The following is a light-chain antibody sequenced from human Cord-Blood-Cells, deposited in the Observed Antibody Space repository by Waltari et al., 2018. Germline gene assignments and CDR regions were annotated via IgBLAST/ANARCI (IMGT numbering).Light chain of an antibody. CDR1: SSDVGGYNY. Sequence: QSALTQPASVSGSPGQSITISCTGTSSDVGGYNYVSWYQQHPGKAPKLMIYDVSKRPSGVSTRFSGSKSGNTASLTISGLQAEDEADYYCSSYTSSSTPVVFGGGTELTVL. J-gene: IGLJ2*01. CDR3: SSYTSSSTPVV. V-gene: IGLV2-14*01. CDR2: DVS.